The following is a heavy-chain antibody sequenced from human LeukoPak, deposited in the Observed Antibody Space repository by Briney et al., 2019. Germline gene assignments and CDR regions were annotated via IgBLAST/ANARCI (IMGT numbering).Heavy chain of an antibody. Sequence: PWGSLRLSCADSGFTFGNYNMNWVRQAPGKAMEWVSSITSSGTYTFYADSVKGRFTISRDNAKNSLYLQMDSLGPEDTAVYYCARDPYSGNYGTYYYYYMDVWGKGTTVTISS. D-gene: IGHD1-26*01. CDR1: GFTFGNYN. J-gene: IGHJ6*03. CDR2: ITSSGTYT. V-gene: IGHV3-21*01. CDR3: ARDPYSGNYGTYYYYYMDV.